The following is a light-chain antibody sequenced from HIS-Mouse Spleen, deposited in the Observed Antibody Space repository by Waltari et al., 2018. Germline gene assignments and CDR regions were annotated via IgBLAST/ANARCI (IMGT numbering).Light chain of an antibody. J-gene: IGLJ1*01. V-gene: IGLV2-11*01. CDR3: CSYAGSYTGV. Sequence: QSALTQPRPVSGSPAQSVTLSCTGPSSDVCGYNYVSWSQQHPATAPNHLIYDVSKRPPGGPARFSGSKSGNTAALTISGLQAEDEADYYCCSYAGSYTGVFGTGTKVTVL. CDR2: DVS. CDR1: SSDVCGYNY.